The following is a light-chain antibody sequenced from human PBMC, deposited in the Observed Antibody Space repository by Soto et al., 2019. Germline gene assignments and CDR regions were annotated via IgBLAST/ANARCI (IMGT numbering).Light chain of an antibody. CDR3: ATWDTDLGTGEVV. CDR2: DNS. CDR1: RSNFGKNF. J-gene: IGLJ2*01. Sequence: QSVLTQPPSLSAAPGQKVTISCSGARSNFGKNFVSWYQHLPGTAPKLLIYDNSQRPSGIPDRFSGSKSGTSATLGITGLQTGDEADYYCATWDTDLGTGEVVFGGGTKLTVL. V-gene: IGLV1-51*01.